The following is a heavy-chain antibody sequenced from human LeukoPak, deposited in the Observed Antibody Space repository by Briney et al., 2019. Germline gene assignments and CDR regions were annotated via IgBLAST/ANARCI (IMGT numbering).Heavy chain of an antibody. V-gene: IGHV4-4*02. CDR3: AKVRFAQLLSFDY. J-gene: IGHJ4*02. D-gene: IGHD2-2*01. CDR2: IYHSGST. CDR1: GGSISSSNW. Sequence: SETLSLTCAVSGGSISSSNWWSWVRQPPGKGLEWIGEIYHSGSTNYNPSLKSRVTISVDKSKTQFSLRLSSVTAADTAMYYCAKVRFAQLLSFDYWGQGTLVTVSP.